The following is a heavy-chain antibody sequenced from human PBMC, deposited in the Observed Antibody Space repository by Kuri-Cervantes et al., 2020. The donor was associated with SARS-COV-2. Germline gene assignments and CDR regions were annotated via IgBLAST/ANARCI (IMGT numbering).Heavy chain of an antibody. CDR1: GFTVSSNY. CDR3: ARPNWGLDY. J-gene: IGHJ4*02. CDR2: IYSGGST. Sequence: GESLKISCAASGFTVSSNYMSWVRQAPGKGLEWVSVIYSGGSTYYADSVKGRFTISRDNSKNTLYLQMNSLRAEDTAVYYCARPNWGLDYWGQGTLVTVSS. D-gene: IGHD7-27*01. V-gene: IGHV3-53*01.